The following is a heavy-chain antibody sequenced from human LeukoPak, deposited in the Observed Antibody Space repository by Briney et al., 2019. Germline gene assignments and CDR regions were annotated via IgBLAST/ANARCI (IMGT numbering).Heavy chain of an antibody. Sequence: PGGSLRLSCAASGFTFSSYEMNWVRQAPGKGLEWVSYISSSGSTIYYADSVKGRFTISRDNAKNSLYLQMNSLRAEDTAVYYCARVDSSSWYYYYYMDVWGKGTTVTISS. CDR2: ISSSGSTI. J-gene: IGHJ6*03. CDR3: ARVDSSSWYYYYYMDV. CDR1: GFTFSSYE. V-gene: IGHV3-48*03. D-gene: IGHD6-13*01.